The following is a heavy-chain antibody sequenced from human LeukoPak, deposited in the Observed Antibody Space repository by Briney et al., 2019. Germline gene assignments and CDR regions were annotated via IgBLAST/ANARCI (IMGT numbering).Heavy chain of an antibody. CDR1: GGFVSSGTYY. CDR2: IYYSGST. D-gene: IGHD1-26*01. V-gene: IGHV4-61*01. J-gene: IGHJ4*02. Sequence: PSETLSLTCTVSGGFVSSGTYYWSWIRQPPGKGLEWIGHIYYSGSTNYNPSLKTRVTISVDTGKNQFSLNVSSVTAADTAVYYCARRRDVGWRTENFDDWGQGILVTVSS. CDR3: ARRRDVGWRTENFDD.